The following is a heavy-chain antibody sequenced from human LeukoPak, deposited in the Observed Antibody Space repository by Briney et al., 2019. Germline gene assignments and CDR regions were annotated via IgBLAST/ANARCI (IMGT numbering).Heavy chain of an antibody. CDR2: ISSSSNCM. CDR1: EFIFSSYS. V-gene: IGHV3-21*01. J-gene: IGHJ4*02. D-gene: IGHD5-24*01. CDR3: AREMAAGTFDY. Sequence: GGSLTLPCAASEFIFSSYSMNWVRQAPGKGLEWVSSISSSSNCMYYEDSMTGRFTISRDNAKNSLYLQMNSLRAEDTAVYFCAREMAAGTFDYWGQGALVTVSS.